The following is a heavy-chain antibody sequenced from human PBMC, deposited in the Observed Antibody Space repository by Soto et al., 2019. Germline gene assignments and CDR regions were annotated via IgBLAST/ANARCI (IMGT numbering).Heavy chain of an antibody. J-gene: IGHJ3*02. Sequence: LSLTCSVSGDSFSGGGYYWSWIRQQPGKGLEWIGYISYRGSTKYKPSLQSRITVSIDTSKNQFALGLTSVTAADTAIYFCARTSIFGLVLNAFVMWGQGTLDTVSS. D-gene: IGHD3-3*01. V-gene: IGHV4-31*03. CDR3: ARTSIFGLVLNAFVM. CDR1: GDSFSGGGYY. CDR2: ISYRGST.